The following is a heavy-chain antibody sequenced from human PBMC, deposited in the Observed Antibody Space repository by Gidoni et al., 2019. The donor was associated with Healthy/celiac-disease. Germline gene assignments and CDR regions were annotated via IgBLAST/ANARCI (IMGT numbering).Heavy chain of an antibody. V-gene: IGHV4-34*01. CDR2: INHSGST. CDR1: GGSFSGYY. CDR3: ARGRGSAFDI. Sequence: QVQLQQWGAGLLKPSETLSLTCAVYGGSFSGYYWSWIRQPPGKGLEWSGEINHSGSTNYNPSLKSRVTISVDTSKNQFSLKLSSVTAADTAVYYCARGRGSAFDIWGQGTMVTVSS. J-gene: IGHJ3*02.